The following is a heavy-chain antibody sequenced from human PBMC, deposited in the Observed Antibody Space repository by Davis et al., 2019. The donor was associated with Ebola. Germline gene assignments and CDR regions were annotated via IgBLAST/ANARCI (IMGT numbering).Heavy chain of an antibody. V-gene: IGHV4-59*08. Sequence: PSETLSLTCTVSGGSISSYYWSWIRQPPGKGLEWIGYIYYSGSTNYNPSLKSRVTISVDTSKNQFSLKLSSVTAADTAVYYCARLLARDGYNYFDYWGQGTLVTVSS. CDR3: ARLLARDGYNYFDY. CDR2: IYYSGST. J-gene: IGHJ4*02. D-gene: IGHD5-24*01. CDR1: GGSISSYY.